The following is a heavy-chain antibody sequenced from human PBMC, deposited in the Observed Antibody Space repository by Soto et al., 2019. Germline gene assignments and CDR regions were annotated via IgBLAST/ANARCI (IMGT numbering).Heavy chain of an antibody. CDR1: GFTFSSYS. D-gene: IGHD3-9*01. Sequence: GGALRLSCAASGFTFSSYSMNWVRQAPGKGLEWVSSISSSSSYIYYADSVKGRFTISRDNAKNSLYLQMNSLRAEDTAVYYCARGYFDWSFTPYGAFDIWGQGTMVTVSS. CDR3: ARGYFDWSFTPYGAFDI. J-gene: IGHJ3*02. V-gene: IGHV3-21*01. CDR2: ISSSSSYI.